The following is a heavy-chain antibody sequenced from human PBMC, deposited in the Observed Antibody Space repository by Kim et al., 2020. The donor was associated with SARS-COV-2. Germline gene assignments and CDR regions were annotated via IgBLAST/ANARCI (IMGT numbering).Heavy chain of an antibody. D-gene: IGHD3-10*01. CDR1: GFTFSNDW. Sequence: GGSLRLSCAASGFTFSNDWMSWVRQAPGKGLVWVSCINSDGSTTSHAESVKGRFTISRDNAENTLYLQLNSLRAEDTAVYYCAPGDGHGFKYWGQGTLVTVSS. V-gene: IGHV3-74*01. CDR3: APGDGHGFKY. J-gene: IGHJ4*02. CDR2: INSDGSTT.